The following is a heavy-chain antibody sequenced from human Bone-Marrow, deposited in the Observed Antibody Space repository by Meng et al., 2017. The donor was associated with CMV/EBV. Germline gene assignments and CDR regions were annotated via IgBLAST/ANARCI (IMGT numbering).Heavy chain of an antibody. D-gene: IGHD4-11*01. V-gene: IGHV3-30*02. CDR1: GFTFRNFG. CDR3: AKLDTVTVNS. J-gene: IGHJ4*02. CDR2: IRFNGKNE. Sequence: GESLKISCAASGFTFRNFGMHWVRQAPGKGLEWVAFIRFNGKNEYYADSVRGRFTISRDNSKNTVYLQMSGLKTEDTALYYCAKLDTVTVNSWGQGTRVTGSS.